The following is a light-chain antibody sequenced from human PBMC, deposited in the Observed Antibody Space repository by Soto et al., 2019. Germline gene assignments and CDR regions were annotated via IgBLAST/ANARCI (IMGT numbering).Light chain of an antibody. CDR2: GAS. J-gene: IGKJ1*01. CDR1: QSVSSN. CDR3: QQYNNWPPWT. Sequence: EIVMTQSPATLSVSPGERATLSCRASQSVSSNLAWYQQKPGQAPRLLIYGASTRATGIPARFSGSGSGTEFTLTISSLLSEDFAVYCCQQYNNWPPWTFCQGTQVEIK. V-gene: IGKV3-15*01.